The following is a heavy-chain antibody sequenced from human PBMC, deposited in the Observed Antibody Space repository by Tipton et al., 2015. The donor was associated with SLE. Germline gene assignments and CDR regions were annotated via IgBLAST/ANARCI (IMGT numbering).Heavy chain of an antibody. J-gene: IGHJ6*02. V-gene: IGHV4-59*08. CDR2: INHSGST. Sequence: TLSLTCTVSGGSISSYYWSWIRQPPGKGLEWIGEINHSGSTNYNPSLKSRLTISVDTSKNQFSLKLSSVTAADTAVYYCATTPDYYYYAMDVWGQGTTVTVSS. CDR3: ATTPDYYYYAMDV. CDR1: GGSISSYY.